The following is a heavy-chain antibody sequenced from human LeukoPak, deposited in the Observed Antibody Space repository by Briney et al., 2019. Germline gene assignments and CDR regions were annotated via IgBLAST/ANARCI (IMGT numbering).Heavy chain of an antibody. J-gene: IGHJ5*02. CDR2: IYYSGST. Sequence: SETLSLTCTVSGGSITPYYWTWIRQPPGKGLEWIGYIYYSGSTNYNPSLKSRVTISVDTSNNQFSLKLSSLTAADTAVYYCARSTRSWFDPWGQGTLVTVSS. CDR3: ARSTRSWFDP. D-gene: IGHD3-10*01. V-gene: IGHV4-59*01. CDR1: GGSITPYY.